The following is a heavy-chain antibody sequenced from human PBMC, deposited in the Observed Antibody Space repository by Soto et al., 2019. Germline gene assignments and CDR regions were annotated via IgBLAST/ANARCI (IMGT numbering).Heavy chain of an antibody. V-gene: IGHV4-59*01. J-gene: IGHJ4*02. Sequence: GTVAPTYPVSEGSLTRNYCTCSPPPPGKGLEWIGYTYYSGSTNYNPSLKSRVTISVETSKNQFSLKLSSVTAADTSGYYCARGIDYGGTCDYCAQGTLVTVS. CDR2: TYYSGST. D-gene: IGHD4-17*01. CDR3: ARGIDYGGTCDY. CDR1: EGSLTRNY.